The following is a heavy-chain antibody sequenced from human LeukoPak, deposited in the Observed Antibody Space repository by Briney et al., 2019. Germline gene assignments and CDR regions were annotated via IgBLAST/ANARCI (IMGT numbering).Heavy chain of an antibody. CDR3: ASTSGYSWFDY. J-gene: IGHJ4*02. D-gene: IGHD1-1*01. CDR2: IYYSGST. V-gene: IGHV4-39*07. CDR1: GGSISSSSYY. Sequence: SETLSLTCTVSGGSISSSSYYWGWIRQPPGNGLEWFGSIYYSGSTYYNPSLKSRVTISVDTSKNQFSLKLSSVTAADTAVYYCASTSGYSWFDYWGQGTLVTVSS.